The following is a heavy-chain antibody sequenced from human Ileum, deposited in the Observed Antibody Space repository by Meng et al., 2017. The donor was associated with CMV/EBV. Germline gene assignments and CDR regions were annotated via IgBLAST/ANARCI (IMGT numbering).Heavy chain of an antibody. D-gene: IGHD1-1*01. Sequence: WTVSGGSISSGSYYWNWIRQHPGKGLEWIGQIYFSGPTFYIPSLKGRLTLSVDTSKNQFSLNLSSVTAADTAMYYCARGLDETGFDYWGRGALVTVSS. CDR2: IYFSGPT. CDR3: ARGLDETGFDY. J-gene: IGHJ4*02. V-gene: IGHV4-31*02. CDR1: GGSISSGSYY.